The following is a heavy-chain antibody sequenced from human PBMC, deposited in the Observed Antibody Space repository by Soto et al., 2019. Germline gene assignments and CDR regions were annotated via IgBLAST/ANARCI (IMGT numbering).Heavy chain of an antibody. D-gene: IGHD6-19*01. CDR1: GFTFSSYA. V-gene: IGHV3-23*01. CDR3: ASRSSGWYFDY. CDR2: ISGSGGST. J-gene: IGHJ4*02. Sequence: EVQLLESGGGLVQPGGSLRLSCAASGFTFSSYAMTWVRQAPGKGLELVSVISGSGGSTYYADSVKGRFTISRDNSKKTLDLQKHSQRADDSAEYYCASRSSGWYFDYWGQGTLVTVSS.